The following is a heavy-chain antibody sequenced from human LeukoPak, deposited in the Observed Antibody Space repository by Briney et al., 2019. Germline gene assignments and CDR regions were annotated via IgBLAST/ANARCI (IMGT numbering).Heavy chain of an antibody. CDR1: GYTFTSYC. D-gene: IGHD4-17*01. CDR3: ARVHDYGDYGDN. J-gene: IGHJ4*02. V-gene: IGHV1-46*01. CDR2: INPSGGST. Sequence: GASVTVSCTASGYTFTSYCMHWVRQAPGQGLEWMGIINPSGGSTSYAQKFQGRVTMTRDTSTSTVYMELSSLRSEDTAVYYCARVHDYGDYGDNWGQGTLVTVSS.